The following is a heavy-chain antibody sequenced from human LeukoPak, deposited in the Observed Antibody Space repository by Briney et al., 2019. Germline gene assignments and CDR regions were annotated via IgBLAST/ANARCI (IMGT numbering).Heavy chain of an antibody. CDR1: GVSIKNNF. J-gene: IGHJ4*02. CDR3: ASGLSRAFDY. CDR2: IYYSGNT. V-gene: IGHV4-59*01. Sequence: SETLSLTCSVSGVSIKNNFWSWIPQPPGKGLEWIGDIYYSGNTNYNPSLKSRVTMSLDTSKNQFSLNLSSVTAADTAVYYCASGLSRAFDYWGQGTLVTVSS.